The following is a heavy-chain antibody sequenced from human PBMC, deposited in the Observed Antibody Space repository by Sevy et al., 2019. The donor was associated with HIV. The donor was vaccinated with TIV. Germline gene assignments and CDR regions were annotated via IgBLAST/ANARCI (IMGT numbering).Heavy chain of an antibody. V-gene: IGHV3-48*02. J-gene: IGHJ4*02. CDR3: ARDLGEYCGGDCEPFDY. D-gene: IGHD2-21*02. Sequence: GGSLRLSCAASGFTFSSYSMNWVRQAPGKGLEWVSYFSSSSSTIYYADSVKGRFTISRDNAKNTLYLQMNSLRDEDTAVYYCARDLGEYCGGDCEPFDYWGQGTLVTVSS. CDR2: FSSSSSTI. CDR1: GFTFSSYS.